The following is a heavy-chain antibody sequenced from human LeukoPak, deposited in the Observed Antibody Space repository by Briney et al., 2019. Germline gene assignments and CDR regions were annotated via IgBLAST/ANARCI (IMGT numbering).Heavy chain of an antibody. CDR3: ARLYYPDIVVVPAVYYFDY. V-gene: IGHV1-18*01. CDR1: GYTFTSYG. D-gene: IGHD2-2*01. J-gene: IGHJ4*02. CDR2: ISAYNGNT. Sequence: ASVKVSCKASGYTFTSYGISWVRQAPGQGLEWMGWISAYNGNTNYAQKLQGRVTMTTDTSTSTAYMELRSLRSDDTAVYYCARLYYPDIVVVPAVYYFDYWGQGTLVTVSS.